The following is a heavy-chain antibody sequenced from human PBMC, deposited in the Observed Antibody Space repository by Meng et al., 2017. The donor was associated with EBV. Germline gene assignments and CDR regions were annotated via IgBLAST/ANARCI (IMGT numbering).Heavy chain of an antibody. J-gene: IGHJ4*02. V-gene: IGHV1-69*01. CDR3: ASESGRGFTPDY. Sequence: QVQVGQSGAGVKKPGSSVKVSCWTSGGTFRSEAVSWVRQAPGQGLEWMGGLIPMSDAPHYAQKFQGRVTITADESTSTHYMHLSGLTSDDTAVYYCASESGRGFTPDYWGQGTLVTVSS. CDR2: LIPMSDAP. D-gene: IGHD3-10*01. CDR1: GGTFRSEA.